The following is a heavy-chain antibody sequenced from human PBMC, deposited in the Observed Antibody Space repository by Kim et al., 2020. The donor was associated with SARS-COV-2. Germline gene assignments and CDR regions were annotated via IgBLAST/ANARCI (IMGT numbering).Heavy chain of an antibody. CDR2: T. CDR3: ARGYYNENGLV. Sequence: TEYADSVKGRFTIPRDNDKNTVYLQINSLRVEDTAMYYCARGYYNENGLVWGQGTPVTVSS. J-gene: IGHJ4*02. V-gene: IGHV3-74*03. D-gene: IGHD3-22*01.